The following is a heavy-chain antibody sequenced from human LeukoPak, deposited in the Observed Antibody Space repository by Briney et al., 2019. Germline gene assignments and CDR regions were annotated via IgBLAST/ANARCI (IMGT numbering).Heavy chain of an antibody. CDR3: ARERSTKEDIVVVPAAVYFDY. V-gene: IGHV3-11*01. CDR2: ISGGDDTT. J-gene: IGHJ4*02. D-gene: IGHD2-2*01. Sequence: GGSLRLSCTVSGFTVSSNSMSWVRQAPGKGLEWVSTISGGDDTTTYADSVKGRFTISRDNAKNSLYLQMNSLRAEDTAVYYCARERSTKEDIVVVPAAVYFDYWGQGTLVTVSS. CDR1: GFTVSSNS.